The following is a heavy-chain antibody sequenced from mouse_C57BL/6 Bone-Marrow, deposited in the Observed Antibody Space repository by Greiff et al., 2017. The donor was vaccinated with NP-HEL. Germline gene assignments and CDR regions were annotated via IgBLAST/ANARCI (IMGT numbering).Heavy chain of an antibody. D-gene: IGHD1-1*01. V-gene: IGHV1-74*01. Sequence: QVQLQQPGAELVKPGASVKVSCKASGYTFTSYWMHWVKQRPGQGLEWIGRIHPSDSYTNYNQKFKGKATLTVDTSSSTAYMQLSSLTSEDAAVYYCASCGFITTVVAKGNYAMDYWGPGTSVTVSS. CDR3: ASCGFITTVVAKGNYAMDY. CDR1: GYTFTSYW. CDR2: IHPSDSYT. J-gene: IGHJ4*01.